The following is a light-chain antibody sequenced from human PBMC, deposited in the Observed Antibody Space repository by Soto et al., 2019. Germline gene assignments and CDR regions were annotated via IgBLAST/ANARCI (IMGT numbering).Light chain of an antibody. CDR2: GAS. CDR3: QQYHLYWT. J-gene: IGKJ1*01. CDR1: QRIATW. V-gene: IGKV1-5*01. Sequence: DIPLTQSPSTLSASVGDRVTITCRASQRIATWFAWYQHQPGSAPKLLICGASTLQSGVPSRFSGSGSGAEFTLTIDNLQPEDFATYYCQQYHLYWTFGPGTKVDI.